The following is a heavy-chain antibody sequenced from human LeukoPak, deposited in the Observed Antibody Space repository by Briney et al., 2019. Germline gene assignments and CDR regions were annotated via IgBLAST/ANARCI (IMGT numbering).Heavy chain of an antibody. CDR2: IYYSGST. D-gene: IGHD2-2*01. J-gene: IGHJ6*04. Sequence: SETLSLTCTVSGGSISSYYWSWIRQPPGKGLEWIGYIYYSGSTNYNPSLKSRVTTSVDTSKSQFSLKLSSVTAADTAVYYCARDSIVVVPAAIREYYYYYYGMDVWGKGTTVTVSS. V-gene: IGHV4-59*01. CDR1: GGSISSYY. CDR3: ARDSIVVVPAAIREYYYYYYGMDV.